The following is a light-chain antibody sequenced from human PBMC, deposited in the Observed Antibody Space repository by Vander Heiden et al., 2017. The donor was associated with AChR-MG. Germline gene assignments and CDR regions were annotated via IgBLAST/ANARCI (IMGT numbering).Light chain of an antibody. J-gene: IGLJ3*02. CDR1: SSDVGGYNY. V-gene: IGLV2-14*01. CDR3: SSYTSINTLV. CDR2: DVS. Sequence: QSALTQPASVSGSPVQSITISCTGSSSDVGGYNYVSWYQQHPGKAPQLMIYDVSNRPSGVSNRFSGSKSGNTASLTISGLQPEDEADYYCSSYTSINTLVFGGGTKLTVL.